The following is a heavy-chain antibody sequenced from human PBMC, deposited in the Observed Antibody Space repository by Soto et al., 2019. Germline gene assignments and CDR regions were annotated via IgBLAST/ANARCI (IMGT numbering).Heavy chain of an antibody. CDR1: GFTFSSYA. J-gene: IGHJ4*02. CDR3: ARDIVATIGGSGY. V-gene: IGHV3-30-3*01. Sequence: QVQLVESGGGVVQPGRSLRLSCAASGFTFSSYAMHWVRQAPGKGLEWVAVISYDGSNKYYADSVKGRFTISRDNSKNTLYLQMNSLRAEDTAVYYCARDIVATIGGSGYWGQGTLVTVSS. D-gene: IGHD5-12*01. CDR2: ISYDGSNK.